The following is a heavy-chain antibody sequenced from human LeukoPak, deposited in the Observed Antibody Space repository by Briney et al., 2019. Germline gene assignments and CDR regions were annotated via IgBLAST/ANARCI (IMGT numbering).Heavy chain of an antibody. V-gene: IGHV3-30*18. Sequence: PGGSLRLSCAASGFTFSSYGMHWVRQAPGKGLEWVAVISYDGSNKYYADSVKGRFTISRDNSKNTLYLQMNSLRAEDTAVYYCAKDLGPGGDYSSLEYGMDVWGQGTTVTVSS. CDR1: GFTFSSYG. J-gene: IGHJ6*02. CDR3: AKDLGPGGDYSSLEYGMDV. CDR2: ISYDGSNK. D-gene: IGHD4-17*01.